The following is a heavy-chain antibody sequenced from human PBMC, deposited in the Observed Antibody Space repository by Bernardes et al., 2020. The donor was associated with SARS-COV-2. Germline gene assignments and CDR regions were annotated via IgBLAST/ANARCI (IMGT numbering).Heavy chain of an antibody. CDR1: GFTFSSYS. CDR2: ISSSSSSYI. J-gene: IGHJ6*02. CDR3: ARGTIFGVDSYGMDV. Sequence: GSLRLSCAASGFTFSSYSMNWVRQAPGKGLEWVSSISSSSSSYIYYADSVKGRFTISRDNAKNSLYLQMNSLRAEDTAVYYCARGTIFGVDSYGMDVWGQGTTVTVSS. V-gene: IGHV3-21*01. D-gene: IGHD3-3*01.